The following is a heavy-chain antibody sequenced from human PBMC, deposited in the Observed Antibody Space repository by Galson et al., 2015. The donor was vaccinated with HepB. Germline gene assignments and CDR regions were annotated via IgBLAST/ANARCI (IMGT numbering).Heavy chain of an antibody. Sequence: SLRLSCAASGFTFDDYAMHWVRQAPGKGLEWVSGISWNSGSIGYADSVKGRFTISRDNAKNSLYLQMNSLRAEDTALYYCAKSGCGSTSCYANWFDPWGQGTLVTVSS. CDR2: ISWNSGSI. CDR1: GFTFDDYA. D-gene: IGHD2-2*01. V-gene: IGHV3-9*01. J-gene: IGHJ5*02. CDR3: AKSGCGSTSCYANWFDP.